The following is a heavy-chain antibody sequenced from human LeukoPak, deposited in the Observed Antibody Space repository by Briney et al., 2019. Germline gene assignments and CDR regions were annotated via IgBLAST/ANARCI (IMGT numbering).Heavy chain of an antibody. J-gene: IGHJ3*02. Sequence: SETLSLTCAVYGGSFSGYYWSWIRQPPGKGLEWIGEINHSGRTNYNPSLRSRVTISVDTSRNQFSLKLGSVTAADTAVYYCARGVTYYYGSGRYYSRKDAFDIWGQGTMVTVSS. CDR3: ARGVTYYYGSGRYYSRKDAFDI. V-gene: IGHV4-34*01. CDR1: GGSFSGYY. CDR2: INHSGRT. D-gene: IGHD3-10*01.